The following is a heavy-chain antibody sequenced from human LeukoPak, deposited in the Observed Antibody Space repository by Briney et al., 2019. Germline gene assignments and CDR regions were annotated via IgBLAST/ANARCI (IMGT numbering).Heavy chain of an antibody. Sequence: ASVKVSCKASGYTFTDYFMHSVRQAPGHGLEWMSWINPNSGGTNYAQRFQGRVTMTRDTSISTVYMELSRRTSDDTAVYFCGRGDGSGRYCIEYWGQGTPVAVAS. D-gene: IGHD3-10*01. V-gene: IGHV1-2*02. CDR3: GRGDGSGRYCIEY. J-gene: IGHJ4*02. CDR1: GYTFTDYF. CDR2: INPNSGGT.